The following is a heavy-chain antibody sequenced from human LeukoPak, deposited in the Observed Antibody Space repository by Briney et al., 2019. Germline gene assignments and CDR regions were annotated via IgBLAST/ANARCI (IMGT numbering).Heavy chain of an antibody. D-gene: IGHD2-15*01. CDR1: GYTFTGYY. CDR2: INPNSGGT. CDR3: ASDYCSGGSFYFSLHY. J-gene: IGHJ4*02. V-gene: IGHV1-2*02. Sequence: ASVKVSCKASGYTFTGYYMHWVRQAPGQGLEWMGWINPNSGGTNYAQKFQGRVTMTRDTSISTAYMELSRLRSDDTAVYYCASDYCSGGSFYFSLHYWGQGTLVTVSS.